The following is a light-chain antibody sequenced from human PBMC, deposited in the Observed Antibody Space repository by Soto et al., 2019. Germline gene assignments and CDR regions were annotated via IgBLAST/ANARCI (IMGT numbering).Light chain of an antibody. CDR1: QGIRNF. J-gene: IGKJ3*01. CDR2: AAS. CDR3: QKYSSVPV. V-gene: IGKV1-27*01. Sequence: DIQMTQSPTSLSASVGDRVTITCRASQGIRNFVAWYQQKPGKAPKLLIYAASTLQSGVPSRFSGSGSGTDFTLTINSLQPEDVATYSCQKYSSVPVFGXGT.